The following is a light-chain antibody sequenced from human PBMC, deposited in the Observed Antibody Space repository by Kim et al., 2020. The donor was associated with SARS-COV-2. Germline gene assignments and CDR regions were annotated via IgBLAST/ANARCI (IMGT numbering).Light chain of an antibody. J-gene: IGKJ1*01. CDR2: KAS. CDR1: QSFSTW. V-gene: IGKV1-5*03. CDR3: HQYSIYPWT. Sequence: ASLGDRVTITCLASQSFSTWLAWYQQKPGKAPNLLIYKASSLQSGVPSRFSGSGSGTEFTLTISSLQPDDFATYYCHQYSIYPWTFGQGTKVDIK.